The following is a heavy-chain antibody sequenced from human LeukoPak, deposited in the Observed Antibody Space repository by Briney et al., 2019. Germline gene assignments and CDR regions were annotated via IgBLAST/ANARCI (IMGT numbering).Heavy chain of an antibody. CDR1: GYTFTGYY. V-gene: IGHV1-2*02. D-gene: IGHD1-14*01. CDR3: ARIKGGAPEQLLPLDY. CDR2: SNPNSGGT. Sequence: ASVKVSCKASGYTFTGYYVHWVRQAPGQGLEWMGWSNPNSGGTTYAQKFQGRVTMTRDTSVSTAYMELSRLTSDDTAVYYCARIKGGAPEQLLPLDYWGQGTLVTVSS. J-gene: IGHJ4*02.